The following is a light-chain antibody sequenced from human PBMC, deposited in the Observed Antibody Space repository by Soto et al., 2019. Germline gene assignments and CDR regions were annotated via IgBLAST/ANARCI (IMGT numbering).Light chain of an antibody. CDR1: QRPPYSDGITY. Sequence: DVVTTPSQPSLPVTLGQPASISCKSSQRPPYSDGITYLNWFQQRPGQSPRRLIYQVSNRDSGVPDRFSGSGSGTDFTLRISRVEAEDVGFYYCMQGAHWPWTFGQGTKVDIK. CDR3: MQGAHWPWT. CDR2: QVS. J-gene: IGKJ1*01. V-gene: IGKV2-30*01.